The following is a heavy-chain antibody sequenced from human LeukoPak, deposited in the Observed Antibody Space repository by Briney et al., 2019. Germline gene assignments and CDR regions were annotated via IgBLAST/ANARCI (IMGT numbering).Heavy chain of an antibody. CDR1: GGSFSGYY. CDR2: IYYSGST. J-gene: IGHJ4*02. Sequence: SETLSLTCAVYGGSFSGYYWSWIRQPPGKGLEWIGYIYYSGSTNYNPSLKSRVTISVDTSKNQFSLKLSSVTAADTAVYYCARGGGYSYGSWVYFDYWGQGTLVTVSS. V-gene: IGHV4-59*01. D-gene: IGHD5-18*01. CDR3: ARGGGYSYGSWVYFDY.